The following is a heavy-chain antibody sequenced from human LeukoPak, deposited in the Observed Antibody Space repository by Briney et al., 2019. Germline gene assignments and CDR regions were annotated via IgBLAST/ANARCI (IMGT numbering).Heavy chain of an antibody. Sequence: GGSLRLSCAASGFTFSSYAMSWVRQAPGKGLEWVSAISGSGGSTYYADSVKGRFTISRDNSEDTAVYYGAKARPRVTMVRGTYYFDYWGQGTLVTVSS. CDR3: YYFDY. CDR1: GFTFSSYA. CDR2: ISGSGGST. D-gene: IGHD3-10*01. J-gene: IGHJ4*02. V-gene: IGHV3-23*01.